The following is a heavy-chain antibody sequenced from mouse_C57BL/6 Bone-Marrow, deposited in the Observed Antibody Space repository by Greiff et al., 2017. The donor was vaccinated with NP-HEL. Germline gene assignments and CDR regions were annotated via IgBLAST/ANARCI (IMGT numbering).Heavy chain of an antibody. CDR1: GYTFTSYW. V-gene: IGHV1-50*01. CDR3: ARRRNIYYDYSAGFAY. Sequence: QVQLQQPGAELVKPGASVKLSCKASGYTFTSYWMQWVKQRPGQGLEWIGEIDPSDSYTNYNQKFKGKATLTVDTSSSTAYMQLSSLTSEDSAVYYWARRRNIYYDYSAGFAYWGQGTLVTVSA. J-gene: IGHJ3*01. CDR2: IDPSDSYT. D-gene: IGHD2-4*01.